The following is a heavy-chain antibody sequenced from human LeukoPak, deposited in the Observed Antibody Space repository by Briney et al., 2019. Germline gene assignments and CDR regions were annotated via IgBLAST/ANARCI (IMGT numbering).Heavy chain of an antibody. J-gene: IGHJ4*02. CDR1: GYTFTSYG. CDR2: ISAYNGNT. Sequence: GASVKVSCKASGYTFTSYGISWVRQAPGQGLEWMEWISAYNGNTNYAQKLQGRVTMTTDTSTSTAYMELRSLRSDDTAVYYCARDYPHANWGSGYFDYWGQGTLVTVSS. V-gene: IGHV1-18*01. D-gene: IGHD7-27*01. CDR3: ARDYPHANWGSGYFDY.